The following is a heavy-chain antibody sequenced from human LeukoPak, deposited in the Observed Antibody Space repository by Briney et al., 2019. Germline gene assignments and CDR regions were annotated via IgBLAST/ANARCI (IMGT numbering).Heavy chain of an antibody. CDR3: ARQAGDY. CDR2: IYYSGST. J-gene: IGHJ4*02. D-gene: IGHD3-10*01. V-gene: IGHV4-59*08. CDR1: GGSISNYY. Sequence: PSETLSLTCTVPGGSISNYYWSWIRQPPGKGLEWIGYIYYSGSTNYSPSLKSRVTISVDTSKNQFSLKLSSVTAADTAVYYCARQAGDYWGQGTLVTVSS.